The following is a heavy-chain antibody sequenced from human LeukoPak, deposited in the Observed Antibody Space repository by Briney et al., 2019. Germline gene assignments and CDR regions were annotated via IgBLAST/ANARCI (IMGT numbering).Heavy chain of an antibody. J-gene: IGHJ6*02. Sequence: GGSLRLSCAASGFTFSSYSMNWVRQAPGKGLEWVSSISSSSSYIYYADSVKGRFTISRDNAKNSLYLQMNSLRAEDTAVYYCARWLRGIADEDGVDVWGQGTTVTVSS. CDR3: ARWLRGIADEDGVDV. V-gene: IGHV3-21*04. D-gene: IGHD6-13*01. CDR1: GFTFSSYS. CDR2: ISSSSSYI.